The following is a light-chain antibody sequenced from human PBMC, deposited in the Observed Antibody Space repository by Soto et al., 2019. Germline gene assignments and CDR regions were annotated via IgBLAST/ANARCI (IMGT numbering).Light chain of an antibody. V-gene: IGKV3-20*01. CDR1: QSVSSSY. CDR3: QQYGSSPYT. Sequence: EIVLTQSPCTLSLSPGERATLSCRASQSVSSSYLAWYQQKPGQAPRLLIYGASSRATGIPDRFSGSGSGTDFTLTISRLEPEDFAVYSCQQYGSSPYTFGQGTKVDIK. CDR2: GAS. J-gene: IGKJ2*01.